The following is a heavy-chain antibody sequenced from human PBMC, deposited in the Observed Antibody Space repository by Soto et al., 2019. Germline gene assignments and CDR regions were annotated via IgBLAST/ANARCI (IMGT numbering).Heavy chain of an antibody. CDR2: IYYSGST. Sequence: PSETLSITCTVSGGPVSRGGYYWSWIHQHPGKGLEWIGYIYYSGSTNYNPSLKSRVTISVDTSKNQFSLKLNSVTAADTALFYCARARGSYYNFDYWGQGTLVTVSS. CDR1: GGPVSRGGYY. V-gene: IGHV4-61*08. CDR3: ARARGSYYNFDY. D-gene: IGHD3-10*01. J-gene: IGHJ4*02.